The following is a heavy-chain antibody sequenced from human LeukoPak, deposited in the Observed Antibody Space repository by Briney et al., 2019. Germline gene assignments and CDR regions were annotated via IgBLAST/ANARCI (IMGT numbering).Heavy chain of an antibody. CDR3: AGATMTVYDYVWNAFDI. CDR2: ISYDGSNK. V-gene: IGHV3-30-3*01. J-gene: IGHJ3*02. CDR1: GFTFSSYA. Sequence: GGSLRLSCAASGFTFSSYAMHWVRQAPGKGLEWVAVISYDGSNKYYADSVKGRFTISRDNSKNTLYLQMSSLRAEDTAVYYCAGATMTVYDYVWNAFDIWGQGTMVTVSS. D-gene: IGHD3-16*01.